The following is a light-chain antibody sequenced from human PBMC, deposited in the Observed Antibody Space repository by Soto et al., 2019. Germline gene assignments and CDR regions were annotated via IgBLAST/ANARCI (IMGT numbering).Light chain of an antibody. J-gene: IGLJ1*01. CDR1: SSDVGGYNS. V-gene: IGLV2-8*01. CDR2: EVT. Sequence: QSALTQPPSASGSPGQSVTISCTGTSSDVGGYNSVSWYQQHPGKAPKLMTYEVTKRPSGVPDRLSGSKSGNTASLTVSGLQAEDEADYYCSSYAGSNNYVFGTGTKLTVL. CDR3: SSYAGSNNYV.